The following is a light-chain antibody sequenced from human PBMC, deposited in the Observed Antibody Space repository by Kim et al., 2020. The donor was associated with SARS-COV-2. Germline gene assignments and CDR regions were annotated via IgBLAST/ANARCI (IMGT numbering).Light chain of an antibody. CDR2: GAS. Sequence: PGERAPLSCRASQGVSSSYLAWYQQKPGQAPRLLSYGASSRATGIPDRFSGSGSGTDFTLTISRLEPEDCAVYYCQQYGSSPPWTFGQGAKVEIK. CDR3: QQYGSSPPWT. CDR1: QGVSSSY. V-gene: IGKV3-20*01. J-gene: IGKJ1*01.